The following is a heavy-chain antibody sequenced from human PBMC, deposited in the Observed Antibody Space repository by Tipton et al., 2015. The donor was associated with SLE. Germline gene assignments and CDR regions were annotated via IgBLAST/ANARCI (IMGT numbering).Heavy chain of an antibody. V-gene: IGHV4-39*07. D-gene: IGHD2-2*02. CDR3: ARAGGCSSTSCYIGWFDP. Sequence: TLSLTCTVSGGSISSSSYYWGWIRQPPGKGLEWIGSIYYGGSTYYNPSLKSRVTISVDASKNQFSLKLSSVTAEDTAVYYCARAGGCSSTSCYIGWFDPWGQGTLVTVSS. CDR1: GGSISSSSYY. CDR2: IYYGGST. J-gene: IGHJ5*02.